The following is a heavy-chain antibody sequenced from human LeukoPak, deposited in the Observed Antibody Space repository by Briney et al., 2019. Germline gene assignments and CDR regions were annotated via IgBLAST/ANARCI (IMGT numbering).Heavy chain of an antibody. D-gene: IGHD6-13*01. Sequence: GGSLRLSCAASGFTVSSNYMSWVRQAPGKGLEWVSFINSGDTTYYGDSVKGRFTISRDNSKNTLYLQMNSLRAEDTAVYYCASLIAQTAAGTIVDYWGQGTLVTVSS. CDR3: ASLIAQTAAGTIVDY. CDR1: GFTVSSNY. J-gene: IGHJ4*02. CDR2: INSGDTT. V-gene: IGHV3-53*01.